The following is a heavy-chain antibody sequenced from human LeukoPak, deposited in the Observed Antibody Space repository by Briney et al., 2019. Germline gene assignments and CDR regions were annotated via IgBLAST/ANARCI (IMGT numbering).Heavy chain of an antibody. V-gene: IGHV1-18*01. CDR1: GYTFTSYG. CDR3: ARGYCSGGSCHDAFDI. D-gene: IGHD2-15*01. J-gene: IGHJ3*02. Sequence: ASVKVSCKASGYTFTSYGISWVRQAPGQGLEWMGWISAYNGNTNYAQKLQGRVTMTTDTSTSTAYMELRSLRSEDTAVYYCARGYCSGGSCHDAFDIWGQGTMVTVSS. CDR2: ISAYNGNT.